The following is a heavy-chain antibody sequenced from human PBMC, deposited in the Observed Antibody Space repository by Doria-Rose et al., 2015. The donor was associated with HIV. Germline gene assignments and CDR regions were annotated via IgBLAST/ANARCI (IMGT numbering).Heavy chain of an antibody. J-gene: IGHJ4*02. Sequence: QVQLQESGPGLVKPSETLSLTCSVSGGSISHYYWSWIRQPPGKGLEYIGGIFYTGRTNYSPSLKSRVSISIDTSKNKFSLRLSSVTAADTAVYYCARVLSGTYDYWGQGTLVTVSS. CDR3: ARVLSGTYDY. D-gene: IGHD1-26*01. V-gene: IGHV4-59*01. CDR2: IFYTGRT. CDR1: GGSISHYY.